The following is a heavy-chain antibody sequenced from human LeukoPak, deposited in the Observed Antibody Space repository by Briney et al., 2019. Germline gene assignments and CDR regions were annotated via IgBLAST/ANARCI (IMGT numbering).Heavy chain of an antibody. V-gene: IGHV3-30*02. CDR2: IRYGGSNK. CDR1: GFTFSSYG. Sequence: GGSLRLSCAASGFTFSSYGMHWVRQAPGKGLEWVAFIRYGGSNKYYADSVKGRFTISRDNSKNTLYQQMNSLRAEDTAVYYCAKDSSSSWYGWFDPWGQGTLVTVSS. J-gene: IGHJ5*02. CDR3: AKDSSSSWYGWFDP. D-gene: IGHD6-13*01.